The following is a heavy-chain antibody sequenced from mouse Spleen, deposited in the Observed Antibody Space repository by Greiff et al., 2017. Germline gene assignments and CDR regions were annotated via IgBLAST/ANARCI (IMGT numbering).Heavy chain of an antibody. V-gene: IGHV14-2*01. D-gene: IGHD2-4*01. Sequence: EVKLMESGAELVKPGASVKLSCTASGFNIKDYYMHWVKQRTEQGLEWIGRIDPEDGETKYAPKFQGKATITADTSSNTAYLQLSSLTSEDTAVYYCFYDYDRPGFAYWGQGTLVTVSA. CDR2: IDPEDGET. J-gene: IGHJ3*01. CDR3: FYDYDRPGFAY. CDR1: GFNIKDYY.